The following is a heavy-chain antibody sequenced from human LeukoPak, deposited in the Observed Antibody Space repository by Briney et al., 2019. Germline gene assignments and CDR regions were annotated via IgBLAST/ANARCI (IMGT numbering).Heavy chain of an antibody. J-gene: IGHJ4*02. CDR2: IWYDGSNK. CDR3: ASASRSKRWLQQRVLDY. CDR1: GFTFSSYG. D-gene: IGHD5-24*01. V-gene: IGHV3-33*01. Sequence: TGGSLRLSCAASGFTFSSYGMHWVRQAPGKGLDLVAVIWYDGSNKYYADSVKGRFTISRDNSKNTLYLQMNSLRAEDTAVYYCASASRSKRWLQQRVLDYWGQGTLVTVSS.